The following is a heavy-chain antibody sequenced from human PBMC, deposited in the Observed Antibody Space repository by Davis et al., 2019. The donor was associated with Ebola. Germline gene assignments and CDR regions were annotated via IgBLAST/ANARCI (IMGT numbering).Heavy chain of an antibody. J-gene: IGHJ4*02. V-gene: IGHV4-34*01. Sequence: SQTLSLTCAVYGGSLSGYYWSWIRQPPGKGLEWIGEVNHSGSTNYNPSLKSRVTISVDTSKNQFSLNLNSVTAADTAVYYCARGRSTSTSCYLNYWGQGTLVTVSS. D-gene: IGHD2-2*01. CDR1: GGSLSGYY. CDR2: VNHSGST. CDR3: ARGRSTSTSCYLNY.